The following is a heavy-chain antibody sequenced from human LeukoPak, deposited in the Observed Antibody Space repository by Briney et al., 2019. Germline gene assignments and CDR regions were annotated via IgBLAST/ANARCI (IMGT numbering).Heavy chain of an antibody. Sequence: PGGFLRLSCAASGFTFSSYGMHWVRQAPGKGLEWVAVIWYDGSNKYYADSVKGRFTISRDNSKNTLYLQMNSLRAEDTAVYYCAREPLSEYSSGWYLDDYWGQGTLVTVSS. V-gene: IGHV3-33*01. CDR1: GFTFSSYG. J-gene: IGHJ4*02. CDR3: AREPLSEYSSGWYLDDY. CDR2: IWYDGSNK. D-gene: IGHD6-19*01.